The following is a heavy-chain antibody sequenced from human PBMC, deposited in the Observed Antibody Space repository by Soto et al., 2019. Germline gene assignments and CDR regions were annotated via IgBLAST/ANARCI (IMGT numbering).Heavy chain of an antibody. CDR1: GFTFSNYW. Sequence: EVQLVESGGGLVQPGGSLRLSCAASGFTFSNYWMDWVRQAPGKGLVWVSRIKRDGSSISYADSVKGRVTISRDNAKKTLYLQMTSLRAEDTAVYYCARDGGRGGDLDYWGQGTLVTVSS. CDR3: ARDGGRGGDLDY. J-gene: IGHJ4*02. D-gene: IGHD2-21*02. V-gene: IGHV3-74*01. CDR2: IKRDGSSI.